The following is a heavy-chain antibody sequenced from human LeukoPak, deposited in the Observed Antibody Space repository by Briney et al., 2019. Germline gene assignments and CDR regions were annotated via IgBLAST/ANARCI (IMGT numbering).Heavy chain of an antibody. J-gene: IGHJ1*01. CDR2: ISGSGGST. CDR3: AKGPRETSAVAGKQEYFQH. D-gene: IGHD6-19*01. V-gene: IGHV3-23*01. Sequence: PGGSLRLSCAASGFTVSSNYMSWVRQAPGKGLEWVSAISGSGGSTYYADSVKGRFTISRDNSKNTLYLQMNSLRAEDTAVYYCAKGPRETSAVAGKQEYFQHWGQGTLVTVSS. CDR1: GFTVSSNY.